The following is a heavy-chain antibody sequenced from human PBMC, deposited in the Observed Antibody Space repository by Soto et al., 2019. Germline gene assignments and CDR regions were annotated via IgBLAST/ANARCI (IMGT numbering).Heavy chain of an antibody. CDR1: GFTFGSHS. V-gene: IGHV3-21*01. CDR2: LSGSSDYI. J-gene: IGHJ4*02. Sequence: EVQLVESGGGLVKPGGSLRLSCAASGFTFGSHSMFWVRQAPGKGLEWVASLSGSSDYIFHADSVKGRFAISRDNAKNSLYLQMDRLSAEDTAVYYCARGGIVVLGDATRPLDFWGQGTLVTVSS. D-gene: IGHD2-21*01. CDR3: ARGGIVVLGDATRPLDF.